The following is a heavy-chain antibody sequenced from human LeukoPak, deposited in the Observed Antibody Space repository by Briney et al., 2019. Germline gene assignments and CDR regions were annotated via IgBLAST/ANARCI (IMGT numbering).Heavy chain of an antibody. CDR2: ISSSSSYI. CDR1: GFTFSSYS. V-gene: IGHV3-21*01. Sequence: GGSLRLSCAASGFTFSSYSMNWVRQAPGKGLEWVSSISSSSSYIYYADSVKGRFTISRGNAKNSLYLQMNSLRAEDTAVYHCARASDSSGYYSYFDHWGQGTLVTVSS. J-gene: IGHJ1*01. D-gene: IGHD3-22*01. CDR3: ARASDSSGYYSYFDH.